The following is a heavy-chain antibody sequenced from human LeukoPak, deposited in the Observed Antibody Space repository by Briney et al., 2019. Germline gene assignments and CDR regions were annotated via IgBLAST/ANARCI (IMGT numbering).Heavy chain of an antibody. CDR1: GGTFSSYA. CDR3: ARELSSGWYSGGAFGI. D-gene: IGHD6-19*01. V-gene: IGHV1-69*04. Sequence: GASVKVSCKASGGTFSSYAISWVRQAPGQGLEWMGRIIPILGIANYAQKFQGRVTITADKSTSTAYMELSSLRSEDTAVYYCARELSSGWYSGGAFGIWGQGTMVTVSS. J-gene: IGHJ3*02. CDR2: IIPILGIA.